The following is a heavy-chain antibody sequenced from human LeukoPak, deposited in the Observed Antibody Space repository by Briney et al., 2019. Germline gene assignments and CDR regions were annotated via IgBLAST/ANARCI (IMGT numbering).Heavy chain of an antibody. CDR3: ARSSGTAGFDY. J-gene: IGHJ4*02. V-gene: IGHV1-18*01. CDR1: GYIFSAYG. Sequence: GASVKVSCKASGYIFSAYGITWVRQAPGQGLEWMGWISAYNGNTNYAQKLQGRVTMTTDTSTSTAYMELRSLRSDDTAVYYCARSSGTAGFDYWGQGTLVTVSS. D-gene: IGHD3-22*01. CDR2: ISAYNGNT.